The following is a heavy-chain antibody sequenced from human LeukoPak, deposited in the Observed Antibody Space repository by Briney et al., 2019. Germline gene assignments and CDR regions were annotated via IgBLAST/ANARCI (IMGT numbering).Heavy chain of an antibody. CDR3: ARQIVGATWFDP. CDR2: ISSNGGST. D-gene: IGHD1-26*01. CDR1: GFTFSSHA. Sequence: PGGSLRLSCAASGFTFSSHAMHWVRQAPGKGLEYVSAISSNGGSTYYANSVKGRFTISRDNSKNTLYLQMGSLRAEDMAVYYCARQIVGATWFDPWGQGTLVTVSS. V-gene: IGHV3-64*01. J-gene: IGHJ5*02.